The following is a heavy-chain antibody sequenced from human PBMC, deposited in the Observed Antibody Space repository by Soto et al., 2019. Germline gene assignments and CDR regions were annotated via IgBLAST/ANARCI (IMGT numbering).Heavy chain of an antibody. Sequence: SETLSLTCAVYGGSFSGYYWSWIRQPPGKGLEWIGEINHSGSTNYNPSLKSRVTISVDTSKNQFSLKLSSVTAADTAVYYCAKDHGTYGPNWIDSWGQGTLVIVSS. J-gene: IGHJ5*01. V-gene: IGHV4-34*01. CDR2: INHSGST. CDR3: AKDHGTYGPNWIDS. D-gene: IGHD3-10*01. CDR1: GGSFSGYY.